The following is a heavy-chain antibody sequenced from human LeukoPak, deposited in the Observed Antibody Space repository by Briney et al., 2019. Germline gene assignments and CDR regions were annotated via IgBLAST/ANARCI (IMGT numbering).Heavy chain of an antibody. V-gene: IGHV3-30*03. J-gene: IGHJ4*02. Sequence: PGGSLRLSCAASGFTFRNFGMHWVRQAPGKGLEWVGVISSDGNNQYYADSVKGRFTISRDNSKSTLFLQVSSLRPEDTALYYCAMGGSVYLDYWGQGTLLPVSS. CDR1: GFTFRNFG. D-gene: IGHD1-26*01. CDR2: ISSDGNNQ. CDR3: AMGGSVYLDY.